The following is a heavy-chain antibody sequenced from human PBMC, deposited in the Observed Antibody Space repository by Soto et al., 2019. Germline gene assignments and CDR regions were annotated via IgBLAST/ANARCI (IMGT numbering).Heavy chain of an antibody. D-gene: IGHD5-18*01. CDR2: ISSGGGST. Sequence: QVQLVESGGGLVKPGGSLRLSCAASGFIFSDYYMNWIRRAPGKGLEWVSYISSGGGSTYYADSVKGRFTISRDNAKNSLYLQMNSRRADDTAVYYCARGRGGGNGYGSNWFDPWGQGTLVTVSS. V-gene: IGHV3-11*01. J-gene: IGHJ5*02. CDR1: GFIFSDYY. CDR3: ARGRGGGNGYGSNWFDP.